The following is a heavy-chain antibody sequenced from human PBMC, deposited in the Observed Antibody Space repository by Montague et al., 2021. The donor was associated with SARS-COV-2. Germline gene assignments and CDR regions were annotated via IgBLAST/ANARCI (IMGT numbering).Heavy chain of an antibody. CDR3: ARSTVTNSPFGFSNKLRSRYNGMDV. CDR1: GGSFSGYY. CDR2: INHSGST. D-gene: IGHD4-17*01. Sequence: SETPSPTCAVYGGSFSGYYLNWIRQPPGKGLEWIGEINHSGSTNYNPSLKSRVTIAVDTSKNQVSLKLTSVTAADTAVFYCARSTVTNSPFGFSNKLRSRYNGMDVWGQGTTVTVSS. J-gene: IGHJ6*02. V-gene: IGHV4-34*01.